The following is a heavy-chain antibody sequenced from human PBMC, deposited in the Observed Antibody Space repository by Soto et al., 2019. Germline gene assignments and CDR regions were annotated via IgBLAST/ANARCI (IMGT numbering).Heavy chain of an antibody. Sequence: TLSLTCTVSGGSISSGGYYWSWIRQHPGKGLEWIGYIYYSGSTYYNPSLKSRVTISVDTSKNQFSLKLSSVTAADTAVYYCPRAETFNLEWIFNWFDPWGQGILVTVSS. J-gene: IGHJ5*02. V-gene: IGHV4-31*03. CDR2: IYYSGST. CDR1: GGSISSGGYY. D-gene: IGHD3-3*01. CDR3: PRAETFNLEWIFNWFDP.